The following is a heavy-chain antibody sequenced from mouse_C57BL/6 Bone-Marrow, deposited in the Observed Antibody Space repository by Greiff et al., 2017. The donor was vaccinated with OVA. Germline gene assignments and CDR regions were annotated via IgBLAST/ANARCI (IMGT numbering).Heavy chain of an antibody. V-gene: IGHV1-81*01. J-gene: IGHJ2*01. Sequence: VQLQQSGAELARPGASVKLSCKASGYTFTSYGISWVKQRTGQGLEWIGEIYPRSGNTYYNEKFQGKATLTADKSSSTAYMELRSLTSEDSAVYFCARGDYSNSYYFDYGGQGTTRTVSS. CDR2: IYPRSGNT. CDR3: ARGDYSNSYYFDY. D-gene: IGHD2-5*01. CDR1: GYTFTSYG.